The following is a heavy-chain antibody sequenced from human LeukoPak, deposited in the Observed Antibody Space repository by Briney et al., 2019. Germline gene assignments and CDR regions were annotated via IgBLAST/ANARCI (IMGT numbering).Heavy chain of an antibody. CDR2: ISYDGTNK. CDR3: ARAPFYSGLDF. CDR1: GFTFSSYA. Sequence: GGSLRLSCAASGFTFSSYAMHWVRQAPGKGLEWVAMISYDGTNKYYADSVKGRFTISRDNSQNTLYLQMNSLRAEDTAVYYGARAPFYSGLDFWGQGTLVTVSS. D-gene: IGHD1-26*01. J-gene: IGHJ4*02. V-gene: IGHV3-30-3*01.